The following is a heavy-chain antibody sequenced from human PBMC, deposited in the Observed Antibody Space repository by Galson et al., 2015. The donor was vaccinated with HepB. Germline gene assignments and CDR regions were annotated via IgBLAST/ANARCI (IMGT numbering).Heavy chain of an antibody. V-gene: IGHV1-18*01. Sequence: SVKVSCKASGYTFTSYGLSWVRQAPGQGLEWKGWISAFNGNTNFAQKFQGRVTMTTNASTSTAYMELRTLTSDDTAVYYCARTYASTSNWFDSWGRGTQVTVSS. D-gene: IGHD2-2*01. CDR3: ARTYASTSNWFDS. CDR1: GYTFTSYG. CDR2: ISAFNGNT. J-gene: IGHJ5*01.